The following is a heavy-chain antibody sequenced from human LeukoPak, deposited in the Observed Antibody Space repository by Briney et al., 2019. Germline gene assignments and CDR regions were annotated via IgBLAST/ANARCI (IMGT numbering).Heavy chain of an antibody. D-gene: IGHD1-1*01. J-gene: IGHJ6*03. V-gene: IGHV4-34*01. CDR1: DGSFSGYY. CDR3: ARSRERGYYYYYYMDV. CDR2: INHSGST. Sequence: SETLSLTCAVYDGSFSGYYWSWIRQPPGKGLEWIGEINHSGSTNYNPSLKSRVTISVDTSKNQFSLKLSSVTAADMAVYYCARSRERGYYYYYYMDVWGKGTTVTVSS.